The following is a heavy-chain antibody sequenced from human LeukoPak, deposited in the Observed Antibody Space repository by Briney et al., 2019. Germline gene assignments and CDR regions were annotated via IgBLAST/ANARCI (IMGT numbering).Heavy chain of an antibody. CDR1: GFTVSSNY. CDR2: IYSGGST. J-gene: IGHJ2*01. D-gene: IGHD2-2*01. Sequence: GGSLRLSCAASGFTVSSNYMSWVRQAPGKGLEWVSVIYSGGSTYYADSVKGRFTISRDNAKNSLYLQMNSLRAEDTAVYYCAKGGPDGNIIIIPAAILPNYYWYFDLWGRGTLVTVSS. V-gene: IGHV3-53*01. CDR3: AKGGPDGNIIIIPAAILPNYYWYFDL.